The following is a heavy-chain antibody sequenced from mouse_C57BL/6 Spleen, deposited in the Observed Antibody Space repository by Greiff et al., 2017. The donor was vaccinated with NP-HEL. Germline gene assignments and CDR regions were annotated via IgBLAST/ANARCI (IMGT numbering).Heavy chain of an antibody. CDR2: IDPSDSYT. CDR3: ARRDPAYYGSSFDY. V-gene: IGHV1-59*01. D-gene: IGHD1-1*01. J-gene: IGHJ2*01. CDR1: GYTFTSYW. Sequence: QVQLQQPGAELVRPGTSVKLSCKASGYTFTSYWMHWVKQRPGQGLEWIGVIDPSDSYTNYNQKFKGKATLTVDTSSSTAYMQLSSLTSEDSAVYYCARRDPAYYGSSFDYWGQGTTLTVSS.